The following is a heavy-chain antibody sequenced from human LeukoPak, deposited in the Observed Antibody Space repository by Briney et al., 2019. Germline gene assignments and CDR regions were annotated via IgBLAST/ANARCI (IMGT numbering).Heavy chain of an antibody. V-gene: IGHV3-7*03. CDR2: INHNGNVN. CDR3: ARGGGLDV. CDR1: GFTFSSYW. D-gene: IGHD3-16*01. Sequence: GGSLRLSCAAFGFTFSSYWMNWARQAPGKGLEWVASINHNGNVNYYVDSVKGRFTISRDNAKNSLYLQMSNLRAEDTAVYFCARGGGLDVWGQGTTVTVSS. J-gene: IGHJ6*02.